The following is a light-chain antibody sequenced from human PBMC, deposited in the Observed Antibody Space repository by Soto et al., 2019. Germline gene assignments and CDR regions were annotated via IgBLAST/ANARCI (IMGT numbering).Light chain of an antibody. CDR3: LQYFDYYLT. CDR1: QIIYSW. V-gene: IGKV1-5*03. Sequence: DIQMTQSPSTLSASVGDSVTITCRASQIIYSWVAWYQQKPGNAPKLLIYKSSTVERGVPSRFSRSRSETEFTLTINSLQPDDFATFFCLQYFDYYLTFGQGTKVEMK. CDR2: KSS. J-gene: IGKJ1*01.